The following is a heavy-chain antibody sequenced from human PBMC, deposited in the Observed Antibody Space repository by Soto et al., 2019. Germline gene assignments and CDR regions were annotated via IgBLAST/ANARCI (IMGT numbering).Heavy chain of an antibody. CDR1: GFNFGDYA. J-gene: IGHJ4*02. CDR2: LNWNSVTP. D-gene: IGHD1-26*01. V-gene: IGHV3-9*01. CDR3: VKDISGAYSGPNYDA. Sequence: GGSLRLSCAASGFNFGDYAMHWVRQTAGQGLEWVSGLNWNSVTPGYGDSVKGRFSISRDNGKYALYLQMTSLRPEATALYYCVKDISGAYSGPNYDAWGQGTLVTVSS.